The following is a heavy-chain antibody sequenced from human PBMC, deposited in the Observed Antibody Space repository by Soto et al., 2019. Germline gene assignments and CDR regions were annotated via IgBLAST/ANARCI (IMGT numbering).Heavy chain of an antibody. J-gene: IGHJ4*02. Sequence: PSETLSLTCAVYGGSFSGYYWSWIRQPPGKGLEWIGEINHSGSTNYNPSLKSRVTISVDTSKNQFSLKLSSVTAADTAAYYCARVGFWSGYYNPVDYWGQGTLVTVSS. D-gene: IGHD3-3*01. CDR2: INHSGST. V-gene: IGHV4-34*01. CDR3: ARVGFWSGYYNPVDY. CDR1: GGSFSGYY.